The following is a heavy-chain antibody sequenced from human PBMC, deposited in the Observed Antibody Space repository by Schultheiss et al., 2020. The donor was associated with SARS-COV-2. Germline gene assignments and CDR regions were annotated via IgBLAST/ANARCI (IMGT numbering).Heavy chain of an antibody. CDR1: GGSFSGYY. J-gene: IGHJ5*02. CDR3: ARVVPAAMNWFDP. D-gene: IGHD2-2*01. CDR2: INHSGST. V-gene: IGHV4-34*01. Sequence: SETLSLTCAVYGGSFSGYYWSWIRQPPGKGLEWIGEINHSGSTNYNPSIKSRVTISVDTSKNQFSLKLSSVTAADTAVYYCARVVPAAMNWFDPWGQGTLVTVSS.